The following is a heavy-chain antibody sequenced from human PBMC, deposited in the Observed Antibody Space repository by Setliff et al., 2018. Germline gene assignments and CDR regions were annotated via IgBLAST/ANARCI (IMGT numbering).Heavy chain of an antibody. J-gene: IGHJ4*02. CDR3: CSGSYLFVY. CDR2: ISASGRTT. CDR1: GFTFVNYW. V-gene: IGHV3-23*01. D-gene: IGHD1-26*01. Sequence: GGSLRLSCAASGFTFVNYWMHWVRQAPGKGLEWVSAISASGRTTYSADSVKGRFTISRDNSKNTLYLQMNSLRAEDTAVYYCCSGSYLFVYWGQGSLVTVSS.